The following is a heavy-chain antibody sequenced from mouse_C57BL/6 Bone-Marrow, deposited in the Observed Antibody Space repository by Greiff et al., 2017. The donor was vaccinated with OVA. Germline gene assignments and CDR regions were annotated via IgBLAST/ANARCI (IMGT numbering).Heavy chain of an antibody. J-gene: IGHJ3*01. CDR1: GYTFTGYW. Sequence: QVQLQQSGAELVMPGASVKLSCKASGYTFTGYWMHWVKQRPGQGLEWIGEIDPSDSYTNYNQKFKGKSTLTVNKSSSTAYMQLSSLTSEDSAVDDGAWGARGWDWFAYGGQGTLVTVSA. V-gene: IGHV1-69*01. CDR2: IDPSDSYT. D-gene: IGHD2-3*01. CDR3: AWGARGWDWFAY.